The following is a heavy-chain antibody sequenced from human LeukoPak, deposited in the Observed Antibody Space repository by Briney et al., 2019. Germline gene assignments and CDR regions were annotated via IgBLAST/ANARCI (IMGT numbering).Heavy chain of an antibody. CDR3: ARGYYYDSSGYYPDFDY. D-gene: IGHD3-22*01. J-gene: IGHJ4*02. V-gene: IGHV3-23*01. CDR1: GFTFSSYA. CDR2: ISGSGGST. Sequence: GGSLRLSCAASGFTFSSYAMSWVRQAPGKGLEWVSAISGSGGSTYYADSVKGRFTISRDNSKNTLYLQMNSLRAEDTAVYYCARGYYYDSSGYYPDFDYWGQRTLVTVSS.